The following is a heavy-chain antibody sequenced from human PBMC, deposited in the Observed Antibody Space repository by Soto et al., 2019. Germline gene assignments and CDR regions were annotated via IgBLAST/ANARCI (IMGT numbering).Heavy chain of an antibody. V-gene: IGHV1-8*01. J-gene: IGHJ6*03. D-gene: IGHD4-4*01. CDR2: ISANSGNT. Sequence: GASVKVSCKASGYTFTSYDINWVRQATGQGLEWMGWISANSGNTGYPQKFQGKVTMTTDTSTSTAYMELRNLRSDDTAVYYCAKADSNYAGRFSYYYMDVWGNGTLVTVSS. CDR1: GYTFTSYD. CDR3: AKADSNYAGRFSYYYMDV.